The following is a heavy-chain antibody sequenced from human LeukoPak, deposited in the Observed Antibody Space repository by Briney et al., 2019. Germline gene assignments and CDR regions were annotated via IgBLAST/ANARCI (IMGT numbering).Heavy chain of an antibody. Sequence: GGSLRLSCAASGFTFSGYWMHWVRQGPEKGLELVSRIDNDGHGIIYADSGKGRFTTSRDNAKNTLYLQMNSLRVEDTAVYYCAAGGGWDPSFGVVTHIDAWGKGTTVAVS. D-gene: IGHD3-3*01. CDR3: AAGGGWDPSFGVVTHIDA. CDR1: GFTFSGYW. J-gene: IGHJ6*03. CDR2: IDNDGHGI. V-gene: IGHV3-74*01.